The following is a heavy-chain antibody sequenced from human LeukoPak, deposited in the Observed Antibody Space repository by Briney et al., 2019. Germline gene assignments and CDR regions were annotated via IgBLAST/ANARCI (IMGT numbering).Heavy chain of an antibody. Sequence: ASVKVSCKASGYTFTGYYMHWVRQAPGQGLEWMGWINPNSGGTNYAQKSQGRVTMTRDTSISTAYMELSRLRSDDTAVYYCARDYYDSSGYYVVDYWGQGTLVTVSS. V-gene: IGHV1-2*02. CDR2: INPNSGGT. J-gene: IGHJ4*02. D-gene: IGHD3-22*01. CDR3: ARDYYDSSGYYVVDY. CDR1: GYTFTGYY.